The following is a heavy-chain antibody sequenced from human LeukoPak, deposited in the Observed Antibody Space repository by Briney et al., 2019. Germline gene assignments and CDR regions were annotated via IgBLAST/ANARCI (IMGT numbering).Heavy chain of an antibody. Sequence: GGSLRLSCAASGFTFSSYEMNWVRQAPGKGLEWVSYISSSGSTIYYADSVKGRFTISRDNAKNSLYLQMNSLRAEDTAVYYCARGYCSGGSCYFYYYYMDVWGKGTTVTISS. J-gene: IGHJ6*03. V-gene: IGHV3-48*03. CDR1: GFTFSSYE. CDR2: ISSSGSTI. CDR3: ARGYCSGGSCYFYYYYMDV. D-gene: IGHD2-15*01.